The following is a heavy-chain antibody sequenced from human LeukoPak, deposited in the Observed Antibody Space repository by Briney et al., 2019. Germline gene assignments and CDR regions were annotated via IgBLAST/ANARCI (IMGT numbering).Heavy chain of an antibody. CDR3: AKVRWDNSGWYYLDN. CDR1: GFTFSDYG. D-gene: IGHD6-19*01. V-gene: IGHV3-30*02. Sequence: PGGSLRLSCATSGFTFSDYGMHWVRQAPGKGLEWVAFIRYDGSSKYYADSVKGRFTISRDNSKNTLYLQMNSLRADDTAVYYCAKVRWDNSGWYYLDNWGQGALVTVYS. CDR2: IRYDGSSK. J-gene: IGHJ4*02.